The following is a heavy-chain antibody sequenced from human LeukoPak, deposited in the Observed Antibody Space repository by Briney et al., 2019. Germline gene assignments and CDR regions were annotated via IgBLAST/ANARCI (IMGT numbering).Heavy chain of an antibody. CDR1: GFTFSNYE. Sequence: GGSLRHSCAASGFTFSNYEMNWVRQAPGKGLEWVSYISAGASVTYDADSVKGRFSISRDNAKNSLYLQMNSLRAEDTAVYYCARQVHYYGSRSRDRVYDYWGQETLVTVSS. J-gene: IGHJ4*02. D-gene: IGHD3-10*01. CDR3: ARQVHYYGSRSRDRVYDY. CDR2: ISAGASVT. V-gene: IGHV3-48*03.